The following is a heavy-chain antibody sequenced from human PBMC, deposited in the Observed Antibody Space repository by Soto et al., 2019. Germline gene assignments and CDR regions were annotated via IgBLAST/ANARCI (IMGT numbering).Heavy chain of an antibody. CDR2: IIPVLGPA. J-gene: IGHJ4*02. CDR3: VRAAKRYFDY. CDR1: VWTYNTFA. V-gene: IGHV1-69*10. Sequence: SSVNVACKASVWTYNTFAISWVRQAPGQGLEWMGGIIPVLGPAFYAQKFQGRVTITADKSTTTAYLELTSLRSEDTAVYYCVRAAKRYFDYWGQGTLVTVSS.